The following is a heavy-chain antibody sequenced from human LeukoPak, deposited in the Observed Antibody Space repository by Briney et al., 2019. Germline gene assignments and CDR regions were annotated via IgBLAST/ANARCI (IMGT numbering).Heavy chain of an antibody. Sequence: PGGSLRLSCAASGFSFNSFEMSWVRQAPGKGLEWVSYISSSGSTIYYADSVKGRFTISRDNAKNSLYLQMNSLRAEDTAVYYCATDQRYAFDYWGQGILVTVSS. V-gene: IGHV3-48*03. D-gene: IGHD3-9*01. CDR3: ATDQRYAFDY. CDR2: ISSSGSTI. CDR1: GFSFNSFE. J-gene: IGHJ4*02.